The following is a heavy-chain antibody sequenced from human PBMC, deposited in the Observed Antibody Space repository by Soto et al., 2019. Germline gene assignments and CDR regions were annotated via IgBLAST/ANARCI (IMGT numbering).Heavy chain of an antibody. J-gene: IGHJ4*02. CDR3: ANGPTRVTSYY. D-gene: IGHD4-17*01. CDR2: IYYSGST. V-gene: IGHV4-61*01. Sequence: SETLSLSCTVSGGSVSSGSYYWSWIRQPPGKGLEWIGYIYYSGSTNYNPSLKRRVTISVDTSKNQFSLKLSAVNAADTAVYYCANGPTRVTSYYWGQGTLVIVS. CDR1: GGSVSSGSYY.